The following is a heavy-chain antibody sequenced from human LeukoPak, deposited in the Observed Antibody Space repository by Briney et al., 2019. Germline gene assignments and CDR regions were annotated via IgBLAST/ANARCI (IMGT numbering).Heavy chain of an antibody. Sequence: ASVKVSCKASGYTFTSYDMHWVRQAPGQGLEWMGIINPSGVTTTYARKFQGRVTMTRDTSTSTVYVELSSLRSEDTAVYYCARVNRENVFGVVMDVWGQGTTVTVSS. V-gene: IGHV1-46*01. J-gene: IGHJ6*02. CDR1: GYTFTSYD. D-gene: IGHD3-10*01. CDR2: INPSGVTT. CDR3: ARVNRENVFGVVMDV.